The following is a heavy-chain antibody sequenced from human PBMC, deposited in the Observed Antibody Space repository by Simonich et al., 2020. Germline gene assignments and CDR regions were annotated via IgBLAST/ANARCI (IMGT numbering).Heavy chain of an antibody. CDR2: INPNRGGT. J-gene: IGHJ4*02. CDR3: ASGWDWGFSHMSDY. Sequence: QVQLVQSGAEVKKPGASVKVSCKASGYTFTGYYMHWVRQAPGQGLEWMGRINPNRGGTNYAQKFQGRVTMTRDTSISTAYMELSRLRFDDTAVYYCASGWDWGFSHMSDYWGQGTLVTVSS. V-gene: IGHV1-2*06. CDR1: GYTFTGYY. D-gene: IGHD7-27*01.